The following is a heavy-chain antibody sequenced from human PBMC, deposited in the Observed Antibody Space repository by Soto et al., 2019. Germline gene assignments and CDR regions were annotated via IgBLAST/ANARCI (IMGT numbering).Heavy chain of an antibody. J-gene: IGHJ4*02. V-gene: IGHV1-18*01. CDR2: ISTYNGNT. Sequence: QVQLVQSGAEVKKPGASVKVSCKASGYTFTSYGISWVRQAPGQGLEWMGWISTYNGNTKYAQKLQGRVTMTTGTATRKAYMELRSLRSDDTAVFYCAREMVRGVGSDYWGQGTLVTVSS. D-gene: IGHD3-10*01. CDR1: GYTFTSYG. CDR3: AREMVRGVGSDY.